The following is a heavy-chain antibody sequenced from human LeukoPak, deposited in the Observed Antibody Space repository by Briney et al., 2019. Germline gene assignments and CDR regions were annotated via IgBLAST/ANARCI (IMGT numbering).Heavy chain of an antibody. CDR1: GFTVSDNY. Sequence: GGSLRLSCAASGFTVSDNYMTWVRQAPGKGLEWVSVIYSGANTYYAASVKGRFTISRDNSKNTLYLQMNSLRAEDTAVYYCAKDPFPTYYYDSSGYYFDYWGQGTLVTVSS. CDR2: IYSGANT. CDR3: AKDPFPTYYYDSSGYYFDY. D-gene: IGHD3-22*01. V-gene: IGHV3-53*01. J-gene: IGHJ4*02.